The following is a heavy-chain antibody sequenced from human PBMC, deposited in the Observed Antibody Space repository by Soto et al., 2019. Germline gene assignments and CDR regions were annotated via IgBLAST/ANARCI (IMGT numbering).Heavy chain of an antibody. D-gene: IGHD3-3*01. Sequence: SETLSLTCAVYGGSFSGYYWSWIRQPPGKGLEWIGEINHSGSTNYNPSLKSRVTVSVDTSKNQFSLKLSSVTAADTAVYYCARKDYDFWSGSWEDYWGQGNLVTVSS. CDR1: GGSFSGYY. V-gene: IGHV4-34*01. CDR3: ARKDYDFWSGSWEDY. CDR2: INHSGST. J-gene: IGHJ4*02.